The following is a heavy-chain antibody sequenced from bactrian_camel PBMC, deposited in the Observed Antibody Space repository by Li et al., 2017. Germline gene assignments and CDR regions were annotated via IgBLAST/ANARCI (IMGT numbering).Heavy chain of an antibody. V-gene: IGHV3S53*01. CDR3: AAGWLKYYSNEGAVFKEVGAFNY. Sequence: VQLVESGGGSVQAGGSLRLSCHTTGDTYMYSGVAWFRQGPGKEREGVAAIYKSGPTCYDDSVKGRFNISQDAAKNVVFLQMSSLTPDDTAMYYCAAGWLKYYSNEGAVFKEVGAFNYWGQGTQVTVS. D-gene: IGHD2*01. CDR1: GDTYMYSG. J-gene: IGHJ4*01. CDR2: IYKSGPT.